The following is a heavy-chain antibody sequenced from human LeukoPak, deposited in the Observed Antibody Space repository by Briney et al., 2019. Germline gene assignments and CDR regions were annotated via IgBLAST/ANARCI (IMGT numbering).Heavy chain of an antibody. V-gene: IGHV3-48*03. J-gene: IGHJ4*02. D-gene: IGHD1-1*01. CDR3: ARATTS. CDR2: ISSSGTII. Sequence: GGSLRLSCTASGFTFSSYEMNWVRQAPGKGLEWVSHISSSGTIIYYADSVKGRFTISRDNAKNSLYLQMNSLRAEDTAVYYCARATTSWGQGTLVTVSS. CDR1: GFTFSSYE.